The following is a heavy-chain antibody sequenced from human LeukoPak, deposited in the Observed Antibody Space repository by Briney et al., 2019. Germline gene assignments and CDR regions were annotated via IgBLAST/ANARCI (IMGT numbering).Heavy chain of an antibody. D-gene: IGHD2-2*01. CDR2: ISGDGTNK. J-gene: IGHJ4*02. CDR1: GFTFSNYG. CDR3: AEDIVATAETYYFDY. V-gene: IGHV3-30*18. Sequence: GGSLRLSCAASGFTFSNYGMHWVRQAPGKGLEWVAVISGDGTNKFYVDSVKGRFTISRDNSKNTLYLQMNSLRAEDTAVYYCAEDIVATAETYYFDYWGQGTLVTVSP.